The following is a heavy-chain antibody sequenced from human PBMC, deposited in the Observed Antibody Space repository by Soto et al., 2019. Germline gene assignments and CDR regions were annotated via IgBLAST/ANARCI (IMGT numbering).Heavy chain of an antibody. Sequence: SETLSLTCAGYGGSFDGYLWSWVRQPPGKGLEWIGEIHHSGRTKYNPSLKSRITISIDMSKKQFSLELNSVTAADTAVYYCARGQPYNYNYNYFDYWGQGTLVTVSS. J-gene: IGHJ4*02. V-gene: IGHV4-34*01. D-gene: IGHD1-7*01. CDR1: GGSFDGYL. CDR3: ARGQPYNYNYNYFDY. CDR2: IHHSGRT.